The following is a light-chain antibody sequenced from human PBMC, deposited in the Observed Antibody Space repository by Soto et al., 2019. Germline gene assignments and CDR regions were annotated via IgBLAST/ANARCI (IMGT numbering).Light chain of an antibody. J-gene: IGKJ2*01. Sequence: EIVLMQSPGILSLSPGERATLSCRASQSVSSSYLAWYQQKPGQAPRLLIYGASSRATGIPDRFSGSVSGTDFTLTISRLEPEDFAVYYCQQYGSSPQTVGQGTKLEIK. CDR3: QQYGSSPQT. CDR2: GAS. CDR1: QSVSSSY. V-gene: IGKV3-20*01.